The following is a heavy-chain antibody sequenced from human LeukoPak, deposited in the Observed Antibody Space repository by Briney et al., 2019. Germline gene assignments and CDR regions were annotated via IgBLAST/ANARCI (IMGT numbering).Heavy chain of an antibody. CDR3: AKDEGYCSTTSCYFDY. J-gene: IGHJ4*02. D-gene: IGHD2-2*01. V-gene: IGHV3-23*01. CDR2: ISGNSDST. Sequence: GGSLRLSCAASGFTFSNYGMSWVRQAPGKGLEWVSSISGNSDSTYYADSAKGRFTISRDNSQSTLYLQMNSLRADDTAVYYCAKDEGYCSTTSCYFDYWGQGALVTVSS. CDR1: GFTFSNYG.